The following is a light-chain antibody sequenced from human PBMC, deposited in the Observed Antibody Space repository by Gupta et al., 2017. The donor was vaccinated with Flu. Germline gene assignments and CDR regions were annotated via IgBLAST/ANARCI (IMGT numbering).Light chain of an antibody. Sequence: DIVMTQSPDSLPVSLGERATINCKSSQSVLYSYKNKNYLAWYQQKPGQPPKLLIYWASTRESGVPDRFSGSGSGTDFTLTISSLQAEDVAVYYCQQDDSTPFTFGHGTNVDIK. CDR1: QSVLYSYKNKNY. CDR2: WAS. V-gene: IGKV4-1*01. CDR3: QQDDSTPFT. J-gene: IGKJ3*01.